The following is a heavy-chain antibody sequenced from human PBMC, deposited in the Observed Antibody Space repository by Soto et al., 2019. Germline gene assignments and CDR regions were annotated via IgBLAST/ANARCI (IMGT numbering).Heavy chain of an antibody. CDR1: GFTFGIYW. D-gene: IGHD5-12*01. J-gene: IGHJ4*02. CDR2: IKQDGSEK. CDR3: ARGRVATISSIPYYFDP. V-gene: IGHV3-7*04. Sequence: PGGSLILSGSFSGFTFGIYWMSWVRQAPGKGLEWAANIKQDGSEKYYVDSVKGRFTISRDNAKNSLYLQMNSLRAEDTAVYYCARGRVATISSIPYYFDPWGQGTLVTVSS.